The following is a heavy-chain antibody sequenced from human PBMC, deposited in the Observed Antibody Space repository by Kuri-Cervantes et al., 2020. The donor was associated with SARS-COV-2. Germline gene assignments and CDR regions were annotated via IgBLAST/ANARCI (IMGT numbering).Heavy chain of an antibody. Sequence: SETLSLTCTVSGGSISSYYWSWIRQPPGKGLEWIGYIYYSGSTNYNPSLKSRVTISVDTSKNQFSLRLSSVTAADTAVYYCARRGAAGRRGRGPSSFDIWGLGTLVTVSS. V-gene: IGHV4-59*12. J-gene: IGHJ3*02. CDR3: ARRGAAGRRGRGPSSFDI. CDR2: IYYSGST. CDR1: GGSISSYY. D-gene: IGHD6-6*01.